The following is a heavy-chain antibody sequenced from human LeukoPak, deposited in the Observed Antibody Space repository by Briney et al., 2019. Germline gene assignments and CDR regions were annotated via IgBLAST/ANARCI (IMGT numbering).Heavy chain of an antibody. CDR1: GYTFTAYY. J-gene: IGHJ6*03. D-gene: IGHD3-3*01. Sequence: ASVKVSCKASGYTFTAYYMHWVRQAPGQGLEWMGWINHNNGGTNSAQKFQGWVTMTRDTSISTAYMELNRLKSDDTAVYYCARDMGFWSGVSYYMDVWGKGTTVTVSS. CDR3: ARDMGFWSGVSYYMDV. CDR2: INHNNGGT. V-gene: IGHV1-2*04.